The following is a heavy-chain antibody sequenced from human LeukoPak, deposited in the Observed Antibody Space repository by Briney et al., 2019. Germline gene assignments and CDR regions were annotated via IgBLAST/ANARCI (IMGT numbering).Heavy chain of an antibody. CDR3: ARSISATGNNFDY. CDR2: TYFRSKWYH. Sequence: SQTLSLTCAISGDSVSSDTPAWNWIRQSPSRGLEWLGRTYFRSKWYHDYTMSVKSRITINPDTSKNQFSLQLNSVTPEDTVVYYCARSISATGNNFDYWGQGTLVTVSS. CDR1: GDSVSSDTPA. D-gene: IGHD6-13*01. J-gene: IGHJ4*02. V-gene: IGHV6-1*01.